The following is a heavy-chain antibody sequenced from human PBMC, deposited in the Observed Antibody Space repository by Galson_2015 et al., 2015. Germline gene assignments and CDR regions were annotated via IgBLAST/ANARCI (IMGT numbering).Heavy chain of an antibody. Sequence: SLRLSCAASGFTASSHYMAWVRQAPGKGLEWVSTIYNIGSTYYAESVKGRFTISRDNSKSTLYLQMNSPRVEDTAVYYCAHVGALRYWGQGTLVIVSS. CDR2: IYNIGST. V-gene: IGHV3-53*01. CDR3: AHVGALRY. D-gene: IGHD3-10*01. CDR1: GFTASSHY. J-gene: IGHJ4*02.